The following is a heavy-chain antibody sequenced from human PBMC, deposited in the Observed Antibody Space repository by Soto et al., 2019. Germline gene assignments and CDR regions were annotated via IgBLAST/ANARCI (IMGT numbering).Heavy chain of an antibody. Sequence: QITVKESGPPLVKPTQTLTLTCTFSGFSLNTSGEGVGWIRQPPGKALEWLVVIYWDDDKRYSPSLKSRLTITKDTSKNQVVLTMTNMDPVDTATYYCTHVDRSAARLDFWGQGTLVTVSS. CDR2: IYWDDDK. CDR1: GFSLNTSGEG. CDR3: THVDRSAARLDF. D-gene: IGHD3-22*01. J-gene: IGHJ4*02. V-gene: IGHV2-5*02.